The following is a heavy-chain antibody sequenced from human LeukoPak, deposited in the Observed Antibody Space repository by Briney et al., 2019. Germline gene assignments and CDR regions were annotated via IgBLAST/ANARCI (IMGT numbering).Heavy chain of an antibody. V-gene: IGHV4-4*02. CDR1: GFTFSSYAM. CDR2: IHHSGST. J-gene: IGHJ4*02. CDR3: ASKLTAVAGYFDC. D-gene: IGHD6-19*01. Sequence: GSLRLSCAASGFTFSSYAMSWVRQAPGKGLEWIGEIHHSGSTNYNPSLKSRVTISVDKSKNQFSLKLSSVTAADTAVYYCASKLTAVAGYFDCWGQGTLVTVSS.